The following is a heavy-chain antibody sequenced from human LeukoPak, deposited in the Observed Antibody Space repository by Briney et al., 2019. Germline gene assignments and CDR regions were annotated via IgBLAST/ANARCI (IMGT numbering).Heavy chain of an antibody. Sequence: SETLSLACAVYGGFFSGFFWTWIRQPPGKGLEWIGQINHSAGTNYNPSLKSRVAISIDTSKNQFSLKVDSVTAADTAVYYCARGRIPDDSGSRGDYFDYWGQGTLVTVSS. CDR1: GGFFSGFF. CDR3: ARGRIPDDSGSRGDYFDY. CDR2: INHSAGT. V-gene: IGHV4-34*01. J-gene: IGHJ4*02. D-gene: IGHD3-10*01.